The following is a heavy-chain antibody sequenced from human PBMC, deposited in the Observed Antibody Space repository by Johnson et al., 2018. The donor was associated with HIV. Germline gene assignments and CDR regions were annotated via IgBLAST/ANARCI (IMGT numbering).Heavy chain of an antibody. V-gene: IGHV3-66*01. CDR2: IFTVGDV. D-gene: IGHD1-26*01. CDR1: GITVSSNY. CDR3: ARDLGGSYSGLDAFDI. J-gene: IGHJ3*02. Sequence: VQLVESGGGLAQPGGSLRLSCAASGITVSSNYMSWVRQAPGKGLEWVSVIFTVGDVYYTDSVKGRFTISRDNSKNSLYLQMNSLRAEDTAVYYCARDLGGSYSGLDAFDIWGQGTMVTVSS.